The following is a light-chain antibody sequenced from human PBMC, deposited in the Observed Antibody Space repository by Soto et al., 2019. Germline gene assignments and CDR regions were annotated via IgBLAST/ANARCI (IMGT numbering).Light chain of an antibody. V-gene: IGLV2-14*01. Sequence: QSVLTQPASVSGSPGQSITISCTGTSSDVGGYNYVSWYQQHPGKAPKLMIYEDSDRPSGVSNRFSGSKSGNSASLTISGLQAEDEADYYCRSYTTSSTPSYVFGNG. CDR2: EDS. J-gene: IGLJ1*01. CDR3: RSYTTSSTPSYV. CDR1: SSDVGGYNY.